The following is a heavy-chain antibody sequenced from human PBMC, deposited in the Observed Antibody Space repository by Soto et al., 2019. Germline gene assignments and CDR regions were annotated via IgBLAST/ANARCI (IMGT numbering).Heavy chain of an antibody. CDR3: ARYGATPAFDY. CDR1: GYTFTSYG. D-gene: IGHD2-15*01. V-gene: IGHV1-18*01. J-gene: IGHJ4*02. CDR2: ISAYTGNS. Sequence: QVQLVQSGAEVKKPGASVKVSCKASGYTFTSYGISWVRQAPGQGLEWMGWISAYTGNSYYAQKPQGRVTMTTDTSTITDYRELRSLRSDDTAVYCCARYGATPAFDYWGQGTLVTVSS.